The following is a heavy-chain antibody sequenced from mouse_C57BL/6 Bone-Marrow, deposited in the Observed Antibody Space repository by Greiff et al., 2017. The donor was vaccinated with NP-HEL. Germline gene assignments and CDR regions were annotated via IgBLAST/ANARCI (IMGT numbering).Heavy chain of an antibody. J-gene: IGHJ3*01. CDR2: IHPNSGST. CDR3: AYRGYGSSYGFAY. V-gene: IGHV1-64*01. CDR1: GYTFTSYW. Sequence: QVQLQQPGAELVKPGASVKLSCKASGYTFTSYWMHWVKQRPGQGLEWIGMIHPNSGSTNYNEKFKSKATLTVDKSSSTAYMQLSSLTSEDSAVYYCAYRGYGSSYGFAYWGQGTLVTVSA. D-gene: IGHD1-1*01.